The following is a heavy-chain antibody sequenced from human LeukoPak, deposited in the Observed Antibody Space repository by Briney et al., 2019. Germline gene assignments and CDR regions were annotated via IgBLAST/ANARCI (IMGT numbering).Heavy chain of an antibody. CDR1: GFTFSSYN. J-gene: IGHJ4*02. Sequence: GGSLRLSCAASGFTFSSYNMNWVRQAPGKGLEWVSSISSSSSYIYYADSVKGRFTISRDNAKNSLYLQMNSLRAEDTAVYYCARVVDILTGYYTVDYWGQGTLVTVSS. CDR3: ARVVDILTGYYTVDY. CDR2: ISSSSSYI. V-gene: IGHV3-21*01. D-gene: IGHD3-9*01.